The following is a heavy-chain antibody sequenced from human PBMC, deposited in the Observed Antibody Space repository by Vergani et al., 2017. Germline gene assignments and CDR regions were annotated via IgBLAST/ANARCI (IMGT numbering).Heavy chain of an antibody. J-gene: IGHJ5*02. CDR3: ARGAGSIGWFDP. CDR2: IYHSGST. D-gene: IGHD3-22*01. CDR1: GGSISSGGYS. V-gene: IGHV4-30-2*01. Sequence: QVKLQESGPGLLKPSQTLSLTCAVSGGSISSGGYSWSWIRQPPGKGLEWIGYIYHSGSTYYNPSLKSRVTISVDRSKNQFSLKLSSVTAADTAVYYCARGAGSIGWFDPWGQGILVTVSS.